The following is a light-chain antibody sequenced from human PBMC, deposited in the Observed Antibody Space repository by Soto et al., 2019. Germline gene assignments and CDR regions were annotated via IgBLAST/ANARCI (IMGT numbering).Light chain of an antibody. CDR2: GAS. Sequence: LFTQSLGTLFLSPGERATLSCRAIQSVSNNYLAWYQQKPGQDPRLLIYGASNTATGIPDRFSGRGSGTDFTLTISRLEPEDYAVDYCHQYGSSGRFGQSTKV. CDR3: HQYGSSGR. J-gene: IGKJ1*01. V-gene: IGKV3-20*01. CDR1: QSVSNNY.